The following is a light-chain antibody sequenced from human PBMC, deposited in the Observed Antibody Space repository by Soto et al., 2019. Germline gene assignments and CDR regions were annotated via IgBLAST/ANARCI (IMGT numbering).Light chain of an antibody. CDR1: QTISSW. J-gene: IGKJ1*01. Sequence: DIQMTQSPYTLSGSVGDRVTITCRASQTISSWLAWYQQKPGKAPKLLIYKASTLKSGVPSRVSGSGSGTEFTLTISSLQPDDVATYYCQHYNSYSEAFGQGTKVDIK. CDR3: QHYNSYSEA. V-gene: IGKV1-5*03. CDR2: KAS.